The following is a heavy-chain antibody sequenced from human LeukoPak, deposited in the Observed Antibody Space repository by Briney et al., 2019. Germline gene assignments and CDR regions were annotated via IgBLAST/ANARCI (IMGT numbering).Heavy chain of an antibody. CDR1: GYTFTSYD. CDR2: MNPNSGNT. D-gene: IGHD3-9*01. V-gene: IGHV1-8*01. Sequence: GASAKVSCKASGYTFTSYDINWVRQATGQGLEWMGWMNPNSGNTGYAQKFQGRVTMTRNTSISTAYMELSSLRSEDTAVYYCARGRDYDILTGYQYYFDYWGQGTLVTVSS. CDR3: ARGRDYDILTGYQYYFDY. J-gene: IGHJ4*02.